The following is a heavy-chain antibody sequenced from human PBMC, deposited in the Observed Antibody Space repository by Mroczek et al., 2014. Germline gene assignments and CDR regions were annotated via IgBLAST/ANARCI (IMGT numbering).Heavy chain of an antibody. CDR3: ARPHHLEYSSSAAWGY. J-gene: IGHJ4*02. Sequence: VQLVESGAEVKKPGESLKISCKGSGYSFTSYWIGWVRQMPGKGLEWMGIIYPGDSDTRYSPSFQGQVTISADKSISTAYLQWSSLKASDTAMYYCARPHHLEYSSSAAWGYWGQGTLVTVSS. V-gene: IGHV5-51*03. CDR1: GYSFTSYW. D-gene: IGHD6-6*01. CDR2: IYPGDSDT.